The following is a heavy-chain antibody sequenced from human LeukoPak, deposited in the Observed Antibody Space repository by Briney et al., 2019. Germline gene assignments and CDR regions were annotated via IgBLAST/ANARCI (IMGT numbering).Heavy chain of an antibody. CDR3: ARDSRGGGPDFDY. V-gene: IGHV4-59*01. D-gene: IGHD3-16*01. CDR1: GASISSYY. Sequence: PSETLSLTCTVPGASISSYYWSWIRQPPGKGLEWIGYIYYSGAPTSYNPSLKSRVTISIDTSRNQFSLRLNSVTAADTAVYYCARDSRGGGPDFDYWGQGTLVTVSS. J-gene: IGHJ4*02. CDR2: IYYSGAPT.